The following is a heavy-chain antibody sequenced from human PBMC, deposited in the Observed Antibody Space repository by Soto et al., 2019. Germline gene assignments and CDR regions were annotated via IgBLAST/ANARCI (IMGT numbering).Heavy chain of an antibody. D-gene: IGHD2-15*01. CDR2: RYYSEST. V-gene: IGHV4-31*03. CDR1: GGSITTGGYY. Sequence: NASETLSLTCTVSGGSITTGGYYWSWIRQLPGKGLEWIGHRYYSESTYYNPSLKSRVSISLDTSKNQFSLKLSFVTAADTAMYYCARTKCSGGSCYSWSLDYWGQGTPVTVSS. J-gene: IGHJ4*02. CDR3: ARTKCSGGSCYSWSLDY.